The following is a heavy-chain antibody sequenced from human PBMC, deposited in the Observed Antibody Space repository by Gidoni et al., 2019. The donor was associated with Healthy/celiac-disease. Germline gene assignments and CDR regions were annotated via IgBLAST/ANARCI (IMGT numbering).Heavy chain of an antibody. CDR1: GGSISSYY. CDR3: ARDRGGSGPYAFDI. D-gene: IGHD3-10*01. J-gene: IGHJ3*02. Sequence: QVQLQESGPGLVKPSETLSLTCTVSGGSISSYYWSWIRQPPGKGLEWIGYIYYSGSTNYNPSLKSRVTISVDTSKNQFSLKLSSVTAADTAVYYCARDRGGSGPYAFDIWGQGTMVTVSS. V-gene: IGHV4-59*01. CDR2: IYYSGST.